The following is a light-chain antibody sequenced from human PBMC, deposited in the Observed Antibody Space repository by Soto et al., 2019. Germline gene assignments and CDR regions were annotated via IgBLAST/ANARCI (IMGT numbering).Light chain of an antibody. V-gene: IGKV3D-20*02. CDR1: QTLSSSF. J-gene: IGKJ5*01. Sequence: EIVLTQSPGTLSLSPGERATLSCRTSQTLSSSFLAWYQQTPGQAPRLLIYDTSTRAIDIPDRFSGSGSGTDFTLTISSLEPEDFAVYYCQQRSNWPPITFGQGTRLEI. CDR2: DTS. CDR3: QQRSNWPPIT.